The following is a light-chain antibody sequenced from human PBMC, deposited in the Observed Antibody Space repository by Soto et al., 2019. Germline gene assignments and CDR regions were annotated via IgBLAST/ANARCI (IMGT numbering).Light chain of an antibody. CDR2: GAS. J-gene: IGKJ2*01. CDR1: QSVSSSY. CDR3: QQYGSSYT. Sequence: EIVMTQSPDTLSVSPGERATLSCRASQSVSSSYLAWYQQKPGQAPRLLIYGASSRATGIPDRFSGSWSGTDFTLTISRLEPEDFAVYYCQQYGSSYTFGQGTKLEIK. V-gene: IGKV3-20*01.